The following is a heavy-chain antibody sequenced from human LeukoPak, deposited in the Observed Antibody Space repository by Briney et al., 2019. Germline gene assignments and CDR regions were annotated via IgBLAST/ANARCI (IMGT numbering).Heavy chain of an antibody. CDR2: IYYSGST. D-gene: IGHD3-22*01. CDR1: GGSISSYY. J-gene: IGHJ2*01. V-gene: IGHV4-59*01. Sequence: PSETLSLTCTVSGGSISSYYWSWIRQPPGKGLECIGYIYYSGSTNYNPSLKSRVTISVDTSKNQFSLKLSSVTAADTAVYYCARVRDYYDSSGYYYAADWYFDLWGRGTLVTVSS. CDR3: ARVRDYYDSSGYYYAADWYFDL.